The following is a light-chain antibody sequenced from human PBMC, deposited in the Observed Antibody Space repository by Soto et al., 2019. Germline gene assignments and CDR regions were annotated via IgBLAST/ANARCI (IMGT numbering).Light chain of an antibody. Sequence: EIVLTQSPGTLSLSPGERATLSCRASQSVSSSYLAWYQQKRDQAPRLLISGASSRATGIPDRFSGSGSGTDFTLTISRLEPEDFAVYYCQLFGTSPPGGYTFGQGTKLEIK. CDR2: GAS. CDR3: QLFGTSPPGGYT. CDR1: QSVSSSY. V-gene: IGKV3-20*01. J-gene: IGKJ2*01.